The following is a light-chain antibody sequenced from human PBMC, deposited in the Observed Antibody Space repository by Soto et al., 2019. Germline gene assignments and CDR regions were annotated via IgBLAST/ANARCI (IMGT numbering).Light chain of an antibody. J-gene: IGLJ3*02. V-gene: IGLV2-14*01. CDR3: TSFTSSNTGV. CDR1: SSDIGYYNY. CDR2: QVS. Sequence: QSALTQPASVSGSPGQPITISCAGTSSDIGYYNYVSWYQQHPGKAPKLMIYQVSHRPSGVSNRFSGSKSGYTASLTISGPQAEDEADYHCTSFTSSNTGVFGGGTKLTVL.